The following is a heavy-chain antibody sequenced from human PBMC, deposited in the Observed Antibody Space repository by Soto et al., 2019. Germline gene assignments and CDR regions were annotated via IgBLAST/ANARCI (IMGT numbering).Heavy chain of an antibody. J-gene: IGHJ4*02. CDR3: ARRYGYSFDY. D-gene: IGHD1-1*01. CDR1: GGSHRSYH. Sequence: SETLSLNCTVSGGSHRSYHWSWIRQPPGKGLEWIGYIYYSGSTNYHPSLKGRVTISVDTSKNQFSLKLSSVTAADTAVYYCARRYGYSFDYWGQGSLVTVFS. CDR2: IYYSGST. V-gene: IGHV4-59*08.